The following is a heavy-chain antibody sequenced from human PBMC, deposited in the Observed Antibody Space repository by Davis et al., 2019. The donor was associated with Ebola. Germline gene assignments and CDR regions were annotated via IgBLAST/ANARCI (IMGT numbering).Heavy chain of an antibody. CDR2: IKSKISGGTI. CDR3: MSRGLISATDEAFDV. CDR1: GFTFTSAW. Sequence: GESLKISCTASGFTFTSAWMSWVRQAPGKGLEWVRRIKSKISGGTINYAAPVKGRFAISRDDSKNTLYLQMNSLKTEDTAMYYCMSRGLISATDEAFDVWGQGTVVTVSS. V-gene: IGHV3-15*05. D-gene: IGHD1-7*01. J-gene: IGHJ3*01.